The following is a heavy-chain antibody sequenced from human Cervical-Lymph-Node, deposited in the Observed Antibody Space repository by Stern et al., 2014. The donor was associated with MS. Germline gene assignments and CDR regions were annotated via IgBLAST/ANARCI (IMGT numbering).Heavy chain of an antibody. CDR1: GFTFSSKT. V-gene: IGHV3-48*02. Sequence: MQLVQSGGGLVQPGGSLRLSCAASGFTFSSKTMNWVRQAPGKGLEWVSYISGNSAAIYYANSVKGRFTVSRDNVKNSLYLQMDSLTDEDTAVYYCASHRDYHGMDVWGQGTTVTVS. J-gene: IGHJ6*02. CDR2: ISGNSAAI. CDR3: ASHRDYHGMDV.